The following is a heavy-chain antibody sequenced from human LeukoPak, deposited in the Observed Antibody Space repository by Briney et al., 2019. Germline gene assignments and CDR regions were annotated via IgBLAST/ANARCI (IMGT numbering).Heavy chain of an antibody. Sequence: PGGSLRLSCTASGFTFSRYEMHWVRHVIGKGLEWVSAIGITDKTYYLAPVEGRFTISRENAKNSVYLQMNSLRAEDTAVYYCARDLGTGTAYTNRFDLWGQGTLVTVSS. CDR1: GFTFSRYE. J-gene: IGHJ5*02. V-gene: IGHV3-13*01. D-gene: IGHD2-21*02. CDR3: ARDLGTGTAYTNRFDL. CDR2: IGITDKT.